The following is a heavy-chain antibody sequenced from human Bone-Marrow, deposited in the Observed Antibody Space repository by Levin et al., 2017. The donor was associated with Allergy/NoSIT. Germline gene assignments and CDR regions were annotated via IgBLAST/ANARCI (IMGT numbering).Heavy chain of an antibody. CDR3: AREMGIMQGFFDL. CDR1: GDFISSNGHS. J-gene: IGHJ2*01. Sequence: SETLSLTCAVSGDFISSNGHSWTWIRQPPGKGLEWIGSIYYSGNTGYNPSLKSRATISIDTSKKQFSLKLSSVSAADTAVYYCAREMGIMQGFFDLWGRGTLVTVSS. CDR2: IYYSGNT. D-gene: IGHD7-27*01. V-gene: IGHV4-61*08.